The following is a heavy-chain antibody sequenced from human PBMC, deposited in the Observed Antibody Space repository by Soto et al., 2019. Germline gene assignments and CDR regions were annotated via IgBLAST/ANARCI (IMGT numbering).Heavy chain of an antibody. CDR2: INPNSGGT. Sequence: APVKGSRKASGYTFTGSYMHWVRQAPGQGLEWMGWINPNSGGTNYAQKFQGWVTMTRDTSISTAYMELSRLRSDDTAVYYCASGIAAAQYDAFDIWGQGTMVTVSS. V-gene: IGHV1-2*04. CDR1: GYTFTGSY. J-gene: IGHJ3*02. D-gene: IGHD6-13*01. CDR3: ASGIAAAQYDAFDI.